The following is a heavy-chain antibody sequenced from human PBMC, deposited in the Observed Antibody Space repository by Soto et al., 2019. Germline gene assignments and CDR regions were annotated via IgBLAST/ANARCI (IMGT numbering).Heavy chain of an antibody. D-gene: IGHD3-16*01. V-gene: IGHV3-7*01. J-gene: IGHJ4*02. CDR1: GFSFSSFW. CDR2: INQDGSEK. Sequence: GGSLRLSCAASGFSFSSFWMSWVRQAPGKRLEWVANINQDGSEKHYVDSVKGRFTISRDNAKNSLFLQMNSLRAEDTAVYYCTRPVEYRGGDYWGQGSLVTVS. CDR3: TRPVEYRGGDY.